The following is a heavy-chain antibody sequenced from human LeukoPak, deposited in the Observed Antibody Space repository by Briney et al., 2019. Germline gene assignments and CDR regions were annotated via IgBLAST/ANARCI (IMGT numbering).Heavy chain of an antibody. J-gene: IGHJ6*02. Sequence: ASVTVSCTASGYTFTAYYMHWVRQAPGQGLEWMGWINPNSGGTNYAQKFQGRVAMTRDTSISTAYMELSRLRSDDTAVYYCARIIAVAGSFAVRAYYYYGMDVWGQGTTVTVSS. V-gene: IGHV1-2*02. CDR2: INPNSGGT. D-gene: IGHD6-19*01. CDR3: ARIIAVAGSFAVRAYYYYGMDV. CDR1: GYTFTAYY.